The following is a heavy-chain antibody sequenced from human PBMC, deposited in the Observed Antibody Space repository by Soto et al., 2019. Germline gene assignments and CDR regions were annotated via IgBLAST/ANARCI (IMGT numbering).Heavy chain of an antibody. J-gene: IGHJ6*02. CDR1: GFTFSSYD. V-gene: IGHV3-13*01. D-gene: IGHD6-13*01. Sequence: HPGGSLRLSCAASGFTFSSYDMHWVRQATGKGLEWVSAIGTAGDTYYPGSVKGRFTISRENAKNSLYLQMNSLRAGDTAVYYCARAYSSSWYGFGPNYYYYYGMDVWGQGTTVTVSS. CDR2: IGTAGDT. CDR3: ARAYSSSWYGFGPNYYYYYGMDV.